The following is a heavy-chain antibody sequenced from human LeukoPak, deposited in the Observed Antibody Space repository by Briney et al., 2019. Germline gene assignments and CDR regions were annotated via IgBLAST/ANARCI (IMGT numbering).Heavy chain of an antibody. Sequence: GGSLRLSCAASGFTFSSYDMHWVRQATGKGLEWVSAIGTAGDTYYPGSVKGRFTISRDNAKNSLYLQMNSLRAEDTAVYYCARNLYSSSFFDYWGQGTLVTVSS. CDR2: IGTAGDT. J-gene: IGHJ4*02. V-gene: IGHV3-13*01. CDR1: GFTFSSYD. CDR3: ARNLYSSSFFDY. D-gene: IGHD6-6*01.